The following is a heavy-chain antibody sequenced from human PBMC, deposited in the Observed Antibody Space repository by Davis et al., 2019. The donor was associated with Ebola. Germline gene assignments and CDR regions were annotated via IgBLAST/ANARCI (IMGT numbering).Heavy chain of an antibody. CDR3: AREGSSSEEIYYYYGMDV. J-gene: IGHJ6*02. CDR2: IRSKAYGGTT. V-gene: IGHV3-49*03. D-gene: IGHD6-6*01. CDR1: GFTFGDYA. Sequence: GGSLRLSCTASGFTFGDYAMSWFRQAPGKGLEWVGFIRSKAYGGTTEYAASVKGRFTISRDDSKSIAYLQMNSLRAEDTAVYYCAREGSSSEEIYYYYGMDVWGQGTTVTVSS.